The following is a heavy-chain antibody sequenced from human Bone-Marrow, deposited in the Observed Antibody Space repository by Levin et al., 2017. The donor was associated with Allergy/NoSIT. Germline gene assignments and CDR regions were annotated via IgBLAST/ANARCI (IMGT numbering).Heavy chain of an antibody. D-gene: IGHD6-19*01. J-gene: IGHJ4*02. CDR2: ISYGGGDT. CDR1: GFTLSANS. V-gene: IGHV3-64*02. CDR3: ARVGASGHFDY. Sequence: GGSLRLSCAAHGFTLSANSMHWVRQVSGRGLAFVSAISYGGGDTYYAESVRGRFTISRDNSKNTLFLQMDSLRLEDMAVYYCARVGASGHFDYWGQGILVTVSS.